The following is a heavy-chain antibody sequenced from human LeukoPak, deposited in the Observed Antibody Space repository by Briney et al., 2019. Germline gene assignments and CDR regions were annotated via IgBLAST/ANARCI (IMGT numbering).Heavy chain of an antibody. CDR3: THRSLAVAGLSFDS. CDR2: IYWDDDK. CDR1: GFSLSTSGVG. J-gene: IGHJ4*02. Sequence: SGPTLVKPTQTLTLTCTFSGFSLSTSGVGVGWIRQPPGKALEWLALIYWDDDKRYSPSLKSRLTITKDTSKNQVVPTMTNMDPVDTGTYYCTHRSLAVAGLSFDSWGQGTLVTVSS. V-gene: IGHV2-5*02. D-gene: IGHD6-19*01.